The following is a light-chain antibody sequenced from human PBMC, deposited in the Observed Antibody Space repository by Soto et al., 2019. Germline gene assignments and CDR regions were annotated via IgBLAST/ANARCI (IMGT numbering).Light chain of an antibody. CDR2: DVN. J-gene: IGLJ2*01. CDR3: ASFTRSVTVV. Sequence: QSALTQPASVSGSPGQSITISCAGTSSDVGGYNYVSWYQQHPGKVPRLIISDVNKRPSGVSDRFSGSKSGNTASLTISGLQAEDEADSYCASFTRSVTVVFGGGTKLTVL. CDR1: SSDVGGYNY. V-gene: IGLV2-14*03.